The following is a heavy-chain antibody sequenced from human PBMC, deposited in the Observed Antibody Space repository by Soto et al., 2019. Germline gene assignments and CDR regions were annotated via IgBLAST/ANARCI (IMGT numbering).Heavy chain of an antibody. J-gene: IGHJ5*01. CDR1: GYTFTNYA. V-gene: IGHV1-18*01. D-gene: IGHD4-17*01. Sequence: QVQLVQSGTEVKNPGASVKVSCKASGYTFTNYALIWVRQAPGQGLERMGWISAYDGNTNYAQKFQGRVTMTTDTSTSTAYLDLRSLIFDDTAVYYCARQVTTSGFSWFDSWGQGTLVTVSS. CDR3: ARQVTTSGFSWFDS. CDR2: ISAYDGNT.